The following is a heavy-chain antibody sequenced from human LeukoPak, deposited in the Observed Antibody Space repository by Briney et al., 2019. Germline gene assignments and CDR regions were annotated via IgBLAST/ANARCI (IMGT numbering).Heavy chain of an antibody. CDR1: GFTFSSYA. CDR3: AKASYYYGSGSYPHKAFDY. D-gene: IGHD3-10*01. CDR2: ISGSGGST. V-gene: IGHV3-23*01. Sequence: PGRSLRLSCAASGFTFSSYAMHWVRQAPGKGLEWVSAISGSGGSTYYADSVKGRFTISRDNSKNTLYLQMNSLRAEDTAVYYCAKASYYYGSGSYPHKAFDYWGQGTLVTVSS. J-gene: IGHJ4*02.